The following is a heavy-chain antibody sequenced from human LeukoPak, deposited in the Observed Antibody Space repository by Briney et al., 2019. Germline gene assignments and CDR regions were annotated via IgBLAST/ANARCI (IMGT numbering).Heavy chain of an antibody. CDR2: IIPIFGTA. J-gene: IGHJ4*02. CDR3: ARGPRNQEDFDFDY. CDR1: GGTFSSYA. V-gene: IGHV1-69*13. Sequence: EASVKVCCKASGGTFSSYAISWVRQAPGQGLEWMGGIIPIFGTANYAQKFQGRVTITADESTSTAYMELSSLRSEDTAVYYCARGPRNQEDFDFDYWGQGTLVTVSS. D-gene: IGHD1-14*01.